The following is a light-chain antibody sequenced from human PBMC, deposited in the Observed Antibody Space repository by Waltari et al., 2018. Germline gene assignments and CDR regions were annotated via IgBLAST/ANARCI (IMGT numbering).Light chain of an antibody. CDR2: GGS. CDR3: CSYAGSSPHVI. CDR1: SSDVGRSKF. Sequence: QSALTQPASVSGSPGQSITISCTGSSSDVGRSKFVSWYQQHPVKAPQLMIYGGSQRPSGVSNRFSGSKSGNTASLTISGLRAEDEADYYCCSYAGSSPHVIFGGGTKLTVL. J-gene: IGLJ2*01. V-gene: IGLV2-23*01.